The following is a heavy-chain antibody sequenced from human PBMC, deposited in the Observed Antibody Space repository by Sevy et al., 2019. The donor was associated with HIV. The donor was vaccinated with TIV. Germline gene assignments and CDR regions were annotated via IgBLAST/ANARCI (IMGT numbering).Heavy chain of an antibody. V-gene: IGHV3-23*01. J-gene: IGHJ4*02. D-gene: IGHD2-15*01. CDR2: ISGSGGST. CDR1: GFTFSSYG. CDR3: AKGYCSGGSCYGGGYFDY. Sequence: GGSLRLSCAASGFTFSSYGMSWVRQAPGKGLEWVSGISGSGGSTYYADSVKGRFTISRDNSKNTLYLQMNSLRAEDTAVYYCAKGYCSGGSCYGGGYFDYWGQGTLVTVSS.